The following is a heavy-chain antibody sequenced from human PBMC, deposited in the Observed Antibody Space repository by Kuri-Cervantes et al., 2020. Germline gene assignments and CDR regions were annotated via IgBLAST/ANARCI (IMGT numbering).Heavy chain of an antibody. CDR1: GYTFTSYG. CDR3: ARWGDDSSEESSWRFPNPGDYYYYYGMDV. Sequence: APVKVSCKASGYTFTSYGISWVRQAPGQGLEWMGWISAYNGNTNYAQKLQGRVTMTTDTSTSTAYMELRSLRSDDTAVYYCARWGDDSSEESSWRFPNPGDYYYYYGMDVWGQGTTVTVSS. CDR2: ISAYNGNT. D-gene: IGHD6-19*01. V-gene: IGHV1-18*01. J-gene: IGHJ6*02.